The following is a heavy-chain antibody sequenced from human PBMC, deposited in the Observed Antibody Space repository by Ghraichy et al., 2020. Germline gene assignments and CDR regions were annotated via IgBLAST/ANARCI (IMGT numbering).Heavy chain of an antibody. J-gene: IGHJ5*02. V-gene: IGHV3-33*06. CDR2: IWYDGSNR. CDR1: GFTFSSYG. D-gene: IGHD5-24*01. Sequence: LSLTCAASGFTFSSYGMHWVRQAPGKGLEWVAVIWYDGSNRYYADSVKGRFTISRDNSKNTLYLQLNSLRADDTAVYYCAKGKEMAAAGRPAEYNWFDPWGHGTLVTVSS. CDR3: AKGKEMAAAGRPAEYNWFDP.